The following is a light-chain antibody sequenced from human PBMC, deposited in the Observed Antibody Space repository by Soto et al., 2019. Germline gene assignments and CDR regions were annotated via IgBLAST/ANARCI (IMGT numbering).Light chain of an antibody. V-gene: IGLV1-40*01. CDR2: GNS. CDR1: SSSIGAGYD. J-gene: IGLJ3*02. CDR3: QSYDSRLSGWV. Sequence: QSVLTQPPSVSGAPGQRVTISCTGSSSSIGAGYDVHWYQQLPGTAPKLLIYGNSNRPSGVPDRFSGSKSGTSASLAITGLQAEDEADYYCQSYDSRLSGWVFGGGTKLTVL.